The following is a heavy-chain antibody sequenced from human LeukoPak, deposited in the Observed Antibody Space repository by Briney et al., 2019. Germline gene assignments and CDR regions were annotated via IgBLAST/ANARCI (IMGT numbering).Heavy chain of an antibody. CDR3: VRSVMVRGIIRPY. CDR2: IYFDGST. CDR1: GFTVRYNY. J-gene: IGHJ4*02. D-gene: IGHD3-10*01. V-gene: IGHV3-66*01. Sequence: GGSLRLSCAASGFTVRYNYMMWVRQTPGKGLEWVSVIYFDGSTYYPDSVRGRFTISRDNSQNTLYLQMNNLSAEDTAVYYCVRSVMVRGIIRPYWGQGTLVTVSS.